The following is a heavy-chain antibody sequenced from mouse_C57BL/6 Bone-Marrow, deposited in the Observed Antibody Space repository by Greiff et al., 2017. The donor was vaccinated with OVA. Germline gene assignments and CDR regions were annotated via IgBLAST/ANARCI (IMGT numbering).Heavy chain of an antibody. Sequence: VQLQQPGAELVRPGSSVKLSCKASGYTFTSYWMHWVKQRPIQGLEWIGNIDPSDSETHYNQKFKDKATLTVDKSSSTAYMQLSSLTSEDSAVYYCARTDGNDHPYYFDYWGQGTTLTVSS. CDR2: IDPSDSET. V-gene: IGHV1-52*01. CDR1: GYTFTSYW. CDR3: ARTDGNDHPYYFDY. D-gene: IGHD2-2*01. J-gene: IGHJ2*01.